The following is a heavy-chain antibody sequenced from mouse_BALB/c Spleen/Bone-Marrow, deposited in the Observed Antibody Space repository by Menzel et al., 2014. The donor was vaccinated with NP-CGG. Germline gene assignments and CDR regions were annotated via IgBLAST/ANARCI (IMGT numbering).Heavy chain of an antibody. J-gene: IGHJ3*01. D-gene: IGHD2-1*01. CDR3: ARDYGNYGFAY. CDR1: GFTFSSYA. CDR2: ISSGGSYT. Sequence: EVQLVESGGGLVKPGGSLKLSCAASGFTFSSYAMSWVRQTPEKRLEWVATISSGGSYTYYPDGVKGRFTISRDNAKNTLYLQMSSLRSEDTAMYYCARDYGNYGFAYWGQGTLVTVSA. V-gene: IGHV5-9-3*01.